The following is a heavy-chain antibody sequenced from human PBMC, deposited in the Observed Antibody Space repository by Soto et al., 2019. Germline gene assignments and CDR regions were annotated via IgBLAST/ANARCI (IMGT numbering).Heavy chain of an antibody. Sequence: QVQLVQSGAEVKKPGASVKVSCKASGYTFTSYDINWVRQATGQGLEWMGWMNPNSGNTGYAQKFQGRVTMTRNTSISTAYMELSSLRSEDTAVYYCARARIVVVPAAPRRWKVRGFDPWGQGTLVTVSS. D-gene: IGHD2-2*01. CDR3: ARARIVVVPAAPRRWKVRGFDP. V-gene: IGHV1-8*01. J-gene: IGHJ5*02. CDR1: GYTFTSYD. CDR2: MNPNSGNT.